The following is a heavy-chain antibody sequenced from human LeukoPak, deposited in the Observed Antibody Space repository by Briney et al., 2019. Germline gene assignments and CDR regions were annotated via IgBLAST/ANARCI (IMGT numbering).Heavy chain of an antibody. Sequence: GGSLRLSCAASGFTFGNYAMTWIRQAPGKGLEWVSVISNSGYDTHYADSVKGRFTISRDNSNNTLYLQMSSLRVDDTAVYYCARGTHSSSWHWFDPWGQGTLVTVSS. CDR1: GFTFGNYA. CDR2: ISNSGYDT. CDR3: ARGTHSSSWHWFDP. J-gene: IGHJ5*02. D-gene: IGHD6-13*01. V-gene: IGHV3-23*01.